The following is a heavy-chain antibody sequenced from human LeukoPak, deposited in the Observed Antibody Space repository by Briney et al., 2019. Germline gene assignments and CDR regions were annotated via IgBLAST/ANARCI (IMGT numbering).Heavy chain of an antibody. CDR3: AKSTVTTGDY. Sequence: AVSMRLSCPASGFTLSSYAMSWVRQAPGKGLEWVSAISGSGGSTYYADSVKGRFTISRDNSKNTLYLQMNSLRAEDTAVYYCAKSTVTTGDYWGQGTLVTVSS. D-gene: IGHD4-17*01. CDR2: ISGSGGST. V-gene: IGHV3-23*01. CDR1: GFTLSSYA. J-gene: IGHJ4*02.